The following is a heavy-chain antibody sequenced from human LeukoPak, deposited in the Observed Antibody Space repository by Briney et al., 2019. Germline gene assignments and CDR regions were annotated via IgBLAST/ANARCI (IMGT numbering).Heavy chain of an antibody. D-gene: IGHD2-15*01. Sequence: GGSLRLSCAASGFTFSSYATHWVRQAPGKGLEYVSAISSNGGSTYYANSVKGRFTISRDNSKNTLYLQMGSLRAEDMAVYYCARDRCSGGSCYFDYWGQGTLVTVSS. CDR3: ARDRCSGGSCYFDY. CDR2: ISSNGGST. V-gene: IGHV3-64*01. J-gene: IGHJ4*02. CDR1: GFTFSSYA.